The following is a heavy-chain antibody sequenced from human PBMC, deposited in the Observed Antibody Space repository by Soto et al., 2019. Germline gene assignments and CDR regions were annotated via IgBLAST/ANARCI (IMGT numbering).Heavy chain of an antibody. CDR1: GGSISSSSYY. Sequence: QLQLQESGPGLVKPSETLSLTCTVSGGSISSSSYYWGWIRQPPGKGLEWIGSIYYSGSTYYNPSLKSRVTIPVDMSKNQFSLKLSSVTAADTAVYYCATDIVVVPAARSWFDPWGQGTLVTVSS. V-gene: IGHV4-39*01. D-gene: IGHD2-2*01. J-gene: IGHJ5*02. CDR2: IYYSGST. CDR3: ATDIVVVPAARSWFDP.